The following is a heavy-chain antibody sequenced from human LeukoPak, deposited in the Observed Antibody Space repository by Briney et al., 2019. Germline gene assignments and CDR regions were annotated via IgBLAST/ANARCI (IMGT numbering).Heavy chain of an antibody. V-gene: IGHV3-48*01. Sequence: GGSLRLSCAASGFTFTKYCMHWVRQTPGKGLEWVSYISSGSTTIYYTDSVKGRFTISRDNAKNSLYLQMNSLRAEDTAVYYCARRESTTMVRGGVDYWGQGTLVTVSS. J-gene: IGHJ4*02. D-gene: IGHD3-10*01. CDR2: ISSGSTTI. CDR1: GFTFTKYC. CDR3: ARRESTTMVRGGVDY.